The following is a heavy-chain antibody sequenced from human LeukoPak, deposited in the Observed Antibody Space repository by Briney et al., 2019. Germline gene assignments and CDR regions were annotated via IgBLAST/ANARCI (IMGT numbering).Heavy chain of an antibody. Sequence: PGGSLRLSCAASGFTFSDAWMSWVRQAAGKGLQWVGRIKRDIDGGTTDYAAPVKGRFTISRDDSKNTLYLQMNSLRIEDTAMYYCTTDPPGDYWGQGNLVTVSS. CDR1: GFTFSDAW. J-gene: IGHJ4*02. V-gene: IGHV3-15*01. CDR3: TTDPPGDY. CDR2: IKRDIDGGTT.